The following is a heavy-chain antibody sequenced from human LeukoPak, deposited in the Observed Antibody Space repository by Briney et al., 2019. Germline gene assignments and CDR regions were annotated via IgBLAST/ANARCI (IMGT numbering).Heavy chain of an antibody. CDR3: AKDGYCSSTSCSRGFDY. V-gene: IGHV3-23*01. J-gene: IGHJ4*02. Sequence: GGSLRLSCAVSGFTFNKYPMNWVRQAPGKGLEWVSVLSGSGSSTYYADSVKGRFTISRDNSKNTLYLQMNSLRAEDTAVYYCAKDGYCSSTSCSRGFDYWGQGTLVTVSS. CDR2: LSGSGSST. CDR1: GFTFNKYP. D-gene: IGHD2-2*03.